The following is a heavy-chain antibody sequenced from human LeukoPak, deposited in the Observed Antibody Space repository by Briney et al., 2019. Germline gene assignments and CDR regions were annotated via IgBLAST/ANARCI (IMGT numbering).Heavy chain of an antibody. CDR1: GYTFTSYY. CDR2: INPSGGST. J-gene: IGHJ4*02. V-gene: IGHV1-46*01. CDR3: ATLPGIAAAGTLVPVT. D-gene: IGHD6-13*01. Sequence: ASVKVSCKASGYTFTSYYMHWVRQAPGQGLEWMGIINPSGGSTNYAQKFQGRVTITADKSTSTAYMELSSLRSEDTAVYYCATLPGIAAAGTLVPVTWGQGTLVTVSS.